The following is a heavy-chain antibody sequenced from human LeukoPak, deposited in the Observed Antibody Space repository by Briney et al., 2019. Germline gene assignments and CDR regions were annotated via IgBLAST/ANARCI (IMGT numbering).Heavy chain of an antibody. V-gene: IGHV4-34*01. D-gene: IGHD3-3*01. CDR1: GFTFDDYG. CDR3: ARSHSPRHSLAIFGVVKSSRGYYFDY. J-gene: IGHJ4*02. Sequence: GSLRLSCAASGFTFDDYGMSWVRQVPGKGLEWIGEINHSGSTNYNPSLKSRVTMSVVTSKNQLSLKLSSVTAADTAVYYCARSHSPRHSLAIFGVVKSSRGYYFDYWGQGTLVTVSS. CDR2: INHSGST.